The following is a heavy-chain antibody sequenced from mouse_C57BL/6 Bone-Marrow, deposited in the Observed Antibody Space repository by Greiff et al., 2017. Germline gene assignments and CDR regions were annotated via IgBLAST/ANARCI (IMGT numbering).Heavy chain of an antibody. Sequence: QVQLQQSGAELARPGASVKLSCKASGYTFTRYGISWVKQRTGQGLEWIGEIYPRSGNTSYNEKFMGEATLTAEESSSTAYMELSSLTSEDSAVYCCARAYYRNYWFAYWGQGTLVTVSA. D-gene: IGHD2-5*01. CDR2: IYPRSGNT. CDR3: ARAYYRNYWFAY. CDR1: GYTFTRYG. V-gene: IGHV1-81*01. J-gene: IGHJ3*01.